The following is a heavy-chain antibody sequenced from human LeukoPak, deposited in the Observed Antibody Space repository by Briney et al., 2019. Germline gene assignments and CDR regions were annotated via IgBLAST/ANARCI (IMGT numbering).Heavy chain of an antibody. D-gene: IGHD5-12*01. Sequence: GGSLRLSCAASGFTFSSYSMNWVRQAPGKGLEWVSSISSSSSYIYYGGSVKGRFTISRDNAKDSLYLQMNSLRAEDTAVYYCARDYEIYWGQGTLVTVSS. V-gene: IGHV3-21*01. CDR2: ISSSSSYI. J-gene: IGHJ4*02. CDR3: ARDYEIY. CDR1: GFTFSSYS.